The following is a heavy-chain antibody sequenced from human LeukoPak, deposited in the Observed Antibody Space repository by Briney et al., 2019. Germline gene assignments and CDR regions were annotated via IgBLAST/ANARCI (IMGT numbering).Heavy chain of an antibody. D-gene: IGHD3-22*01. CDR2: IIPIFGTA. V-gene: IGHV1-69*01. J-gene: IGHJ4*02. CDR1: GGTFSSYA. Sequence: EASVKVSCKASGGTFSSYAISWVRQAPGQGLEWMGGIIPIFGTANYAQKFQGRVTITADESTSTAYMELSSLRSEDTAVYYCARGYPYYYDSSGYYTNWGQGTLVTVSS. CDR3: ARGYPYYYDSSGYYTN.